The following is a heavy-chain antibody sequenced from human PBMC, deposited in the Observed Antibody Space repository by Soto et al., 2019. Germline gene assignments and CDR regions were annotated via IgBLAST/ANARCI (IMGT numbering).Heavy chain of an antibody. CDR3: ARRYCSSTSCYYFDY. CDR2: IYYSGST. V-gene: IGHV4-39*01. J-gene: IGHJ4*02. CDR1: GGSISSSSYY. D-gene: IGHD2-2*01. Sequence: QLQLQESGPGLVKPSETLSLTCTVSGGSISSSSYYWGWIRQPPGKGLEWIGSIYYSGSTYYNPSLQSRVTISVDTSKKQFSLQLSSVTAADTAVYYCARRYCSSTSCYYFDYWGQGTLVTVSS.